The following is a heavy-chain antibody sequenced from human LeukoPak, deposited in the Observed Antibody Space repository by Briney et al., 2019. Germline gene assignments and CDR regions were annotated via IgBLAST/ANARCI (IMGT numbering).Heavy chain of an antibody. CDR2: FYSSGSA. V-gene: IGHV4-39*02. J-gene: IGHJ4*02. Sequence: PSETLSLTCTVSGGSISSSSYYWGWIRQPPGKGLEWIGSFYSSGSAYYNPSLKSRVTISVDTSNNQFSLKLSSVTAADTAVYYCARGDPTVTTKQDFDYWGQGALVTVSS. CDR1: GGSISSSSYY. CDR3: ARGDPTVTTKQDFDY. D-gene: IGHD4-17*01.